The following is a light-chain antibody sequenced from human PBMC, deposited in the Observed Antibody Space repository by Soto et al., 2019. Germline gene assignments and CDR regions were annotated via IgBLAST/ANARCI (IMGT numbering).Light chain of an antibody. Sequence: DIQMTQSPSTLSAPVGDRVTITCRATQSISIWLAWYQQKPGKAPKLLIYKASSLESGVPSRFSGSGSGTEFTLTISSLQPDDFATYYCQQYGSYRTFGQGTKVEIK. CDR1: QSISIW. V-gene: IGKV1-5*03. J-gene: IGKJ1*01. CDR2: KAS. CDR3: QQYGSYRT.